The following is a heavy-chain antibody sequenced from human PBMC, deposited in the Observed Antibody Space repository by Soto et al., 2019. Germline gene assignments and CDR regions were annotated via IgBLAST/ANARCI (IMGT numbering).Heavy chain of an antibody. D-gene: IGHD4-4*01. CDR2: ISSSSSYI. J-gene: IGHJ4*02. CDR3: ARELLPNDYIRTLDY. V-gene: IGHV3-21*01. Sequence: GGSLRLSCAASGFTFSSYSMNWVRQAPGKGLEWVSSISSSSSYIYYADSVKGRFTISRDNAKNSLYLQMNSLRAEDTAVYYCARELLPNDYIRTLDYWGQGTLVTVSS. CDR1: GFTFSSYS.